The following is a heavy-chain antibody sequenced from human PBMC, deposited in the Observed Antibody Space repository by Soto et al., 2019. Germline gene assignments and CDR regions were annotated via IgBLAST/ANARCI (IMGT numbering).Heavy chain of an antibody. CDR2: TRNKANSYTT. V-gene: IGHV3-72*01. Sequence: GGSLRLSCAASGFTFSDHYMDWVRQAPGKGLEWVGRTRNKANSYTTEYAASVKGRFTISRDDSKNSLYLQMNSLKTEDTAVYYCARGEHDYGDYVGKKNAFDIWGQGTMVTVSS. CDR3: ARGEHDYGDYVGKKNAFDI. CDR1: GFTFSDHY. J-gene: IGHJ3*02. D-gene: IGHD4-17*01.